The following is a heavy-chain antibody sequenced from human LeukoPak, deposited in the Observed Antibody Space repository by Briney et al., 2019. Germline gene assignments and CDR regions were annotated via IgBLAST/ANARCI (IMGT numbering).Heavy chain of an antibody. CDR3: AKCSDRSSCYFDH. D-gene: IGHD6-13*01. Sequence: GGSLRLSCAASGFTFSSYAMSWVRQAPGKGLEWVSTITRSGGGTYYADPVKGRFTISRDNSKNTLYLQMNSLRAEDTAVYSCAKCSDRSSCYFDHWGQGTLVTVSS. CDR2: ITRSGGGT. CDR1: GFTFSSYA. V-gene: IGHV3-23*01. J-gene: IGHJ4*02.